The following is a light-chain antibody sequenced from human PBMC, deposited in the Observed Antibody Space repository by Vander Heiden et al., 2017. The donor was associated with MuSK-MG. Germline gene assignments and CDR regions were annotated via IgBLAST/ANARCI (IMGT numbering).Light chain of an antibody. CDR3: QQSDSNPLYT. CDR2: AAA. Sequence: DIHMTRSPSSSPASVGDRATITCRASQTSSSYLNRYKQKPGKAPKLLIYAAASLQSGVTSRFSGSGYGTDFSLTISSRQQEDFAAYYSQQSDSNPLYTFGQGTKVEIK. V-gene: IGKV1-39*01. CDR1: QTSSSY. J-gene: IGKJ2*01.